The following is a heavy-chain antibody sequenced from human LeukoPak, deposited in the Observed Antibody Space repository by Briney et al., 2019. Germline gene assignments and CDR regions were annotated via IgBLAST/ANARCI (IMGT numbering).Heavy chain of an antibody. CDR1: GLTVSNNY. J-gene: IGHJ6*02. D-gene: IGHD3-10*01. V-gene: IGHV3-53*01. Sequence: GGSLRLSCAASGLTVSNNYMTWVRQAPGKGLEWVSVIHSGGNTYYADSVKGRFTISRDNSKNTLYLQMNSLRVEDTAVYYCTKDSGSGQKGMDAWGQGTTVTVSS. CDR2: IHSGGNT. CDR3: TKDSGSGQKGMDA.